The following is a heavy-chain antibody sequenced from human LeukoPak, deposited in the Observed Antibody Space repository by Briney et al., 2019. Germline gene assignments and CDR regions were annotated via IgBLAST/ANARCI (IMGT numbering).Heavy chain of an antibody. CDR3: ARDCSGSSCYWIH. J-gene: IGHJ4*02. CDR1: GYTFSSYG. CDR2: ISAYNGNT. D-gene: IGHD2-15*01. Sequence: ASVNVSCKASGYTFSSYGISWVRQAPGQGLEWLGYISAYNGNTNYAQKVQGRITMTTDTSTSTAYMEMRSLRSDDTAVYYCARDCSGSSCYWIHWGQGTLVTVSS. V-gene: IGHV1-18*01.